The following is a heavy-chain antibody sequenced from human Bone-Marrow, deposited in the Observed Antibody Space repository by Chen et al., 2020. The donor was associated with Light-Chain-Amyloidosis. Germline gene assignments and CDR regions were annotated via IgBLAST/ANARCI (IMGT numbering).Heavy chain of an antibody. CDR1: GGSISSSSYY. Sequence: QLQLQESGPGLVKPSETLSLTCTVPGGSISSSSYYWGWIRQPPGKGLEWIGSIYYSGSTYYNPSLKRRVTISVDTSKNQFSLKLSSVTAADTAVYYCARHYYLDDAFDIWGQGTMVTVSS. CDR2: IYYSGST. V-gene: IGHV4-39*01. J-gene: IGHJ3*02. CDR3: ARHYYLDDAFDI. D-gene: IGHD3-22*01.